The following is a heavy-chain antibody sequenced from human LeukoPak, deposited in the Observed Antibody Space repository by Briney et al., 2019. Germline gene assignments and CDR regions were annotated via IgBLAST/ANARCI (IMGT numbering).Heavy chain of an antibody. V-gene: IGHV3-21*01. J-gene: IGHJ4*02. CDR3: AREDMATPGVLDY. CDR2: ISSSSSYI. D-gene: IGHD5-24*01. CDR1: GFTFSSYS. Sequence: GGSLRLSCAASGFTFSSYSMNWVRQAPGEGLEWVSSISSSSSYIYYADSVKGRFTISRDNAKNSLYLQMNSLRAEDTAVYYCAREDMATPGVLDYWGQGTLVTVSS.